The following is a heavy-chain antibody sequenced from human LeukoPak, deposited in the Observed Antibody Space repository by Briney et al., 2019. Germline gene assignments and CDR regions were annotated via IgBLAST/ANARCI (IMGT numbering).Heavy chain of an antibody. V-gene: IGHV4-39*02. D-gene: IGHD3-22*01. CDR1: GGSISSSSYY. CDR2: IYYSGST. CDR3: ARDKPPPYYYDSSGIFDY. Sequence: SETLSLTCTVSGGSISSSSYYWGWIRQPPGKGLEWIGSIYYSGSTYYNPSLKSRVTISVDTSKNQFSLKLSSVTAADTAVYYCARDKPPPYYYDSSGIFDYWGQGTLVTVSS. J-gene: IGHJ4*02.